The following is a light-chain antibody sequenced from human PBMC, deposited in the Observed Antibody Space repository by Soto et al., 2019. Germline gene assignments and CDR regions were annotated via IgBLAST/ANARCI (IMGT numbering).Light chain of an antibody. V-gene: IGKV1-12*02. CDR3: QQADSFPFT. CDR2: SGS. J-gene: IGKJ4*02. Sequence: DIEMTQSPSSVSASVGDRVTLTCRANQNINIWLAWFQQRPGKAPKLLFHSGSTLQPGCPSRFSGSGSGTDFFLTTSSLQAEDFASYFFQQADSFPFTFGGGT. CDR1: QNINIW.